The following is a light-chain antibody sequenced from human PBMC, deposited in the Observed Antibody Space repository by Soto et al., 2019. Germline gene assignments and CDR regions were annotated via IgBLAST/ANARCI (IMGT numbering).Light chain of an antibody. V-gene: IGLV2-14*01. J-gene: IGLJ3*02. CDR3: CSYAGSYSWV. CDR1: SSDVGGYNY. Sequence: QSALIQPASVSGSRGQSITISCTGASSDVGGYNYVSWYQQFPGRAPKVMIYEVTNRPSGVSNRFSGSKSGNTASLTISGLEAEDEADYYCCSYAGSYSWVFGGGTQLTVL. CDR2: EVT.